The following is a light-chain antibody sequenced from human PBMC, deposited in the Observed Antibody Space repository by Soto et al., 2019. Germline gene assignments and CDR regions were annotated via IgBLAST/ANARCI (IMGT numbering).Light chain of an antibody. J-gene: IGKJ1*01. CDR3: QQYGSSRT. CDR1: QSITTW. CDR2: GAS. V-gene: IGKV1-5*01. Sequence: DIPMTQSPSTVSAYVGDSVTITCRASQSITTWLAWYQQRPGKAPKLLIYGASSRATGIPDRFSGSGSGTDFTLTICRLEPEDFAVYYCQQYGSSRTFGQGTKVEIK.